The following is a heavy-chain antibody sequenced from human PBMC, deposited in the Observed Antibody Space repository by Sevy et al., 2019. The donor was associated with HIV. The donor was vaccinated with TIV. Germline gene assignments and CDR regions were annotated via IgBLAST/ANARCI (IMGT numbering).Heavy chain of an antibody. CDR3: AGSNWVTATNGFSKSYYFDQ. J-gene: IGHJ4*02. V-gene: IGHV4-4*07. D-gene: IGHD7-27*01. CDR1: GDSFSSYF. CDR2: INTSGST. Sequence: SDTLSLTCTVSGDSFSSYFWAWIRQPAGKGLEWIGRINTSGSTNYNPSLKSRVTMSVDTSKSQFALKVTSLTGADTAIYFCAGSNWVTATNGFSKSYYFDQWGRGSRVTVSS.